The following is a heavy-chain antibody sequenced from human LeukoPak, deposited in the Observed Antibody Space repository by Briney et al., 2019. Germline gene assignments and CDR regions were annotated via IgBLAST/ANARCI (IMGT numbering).Heavy chain of an antibody. CDR2: ISGSGGTT. D-gene: IGHD5-24*01. Sequence: PGGSLRLSCAASGFTFNNYAMSWVRQAPGKGLEWVSAISGSGGTTFYADSVKGRFTISRDNSKNTLYLQVNSLRAADTAVYYCAKVQEMDTILPPFHYWGQGTPVTVSS. J-gene: IGHJ4*02. CDR3: AKVQEMDTILPPFHY. CDR1: GFTFNNYA. V-gene: IGHV3-23*01.